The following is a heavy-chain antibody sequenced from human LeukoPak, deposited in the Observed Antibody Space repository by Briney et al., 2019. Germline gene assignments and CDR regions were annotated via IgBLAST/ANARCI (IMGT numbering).Heavy chain of an antibody. D-gene: IGHD3-22*01. V-gene: IGHV1-2*02. CDR2: INPNSGGT. CDR1: GYTFTGYY. CDR3: ARGAYYYDSSSGDWFDP. J-gene: IGHJ5*02. Sequence: ASVKVSCKASGYTFTGYYMHWVRQAPGQGLEWMGWINPNSGGTNYAQKFQGRVTMTRDTSISTAYMELSRLRSDDTAAYYCARGAYYYDSSSGDWFDPWGQGTLVTVSS.